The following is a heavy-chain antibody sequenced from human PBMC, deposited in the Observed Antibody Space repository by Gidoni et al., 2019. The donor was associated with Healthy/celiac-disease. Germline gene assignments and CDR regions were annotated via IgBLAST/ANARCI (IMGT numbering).Heavy chain of an antibody. V-gene: IGHV4-39*01. Sequence: QLQLQESGPGLVKPSETLSLTCPVSGCSISSRCYYWGWIRQPPGKGLEWIGSIYYSGSTYYNPSLKSRVTISVDTSKNQFSLKLSSVTAADTAVYYCASFEVAAAWGYYGMDVWGQGTTVTVSS. CDR1: GCSISSRCYY. D-gene: IGHD2-15*01. CDR2: IYYSGST. CDR3: ASFEVAAAWGYYGMDV. J-gene: IGHJ6*02.